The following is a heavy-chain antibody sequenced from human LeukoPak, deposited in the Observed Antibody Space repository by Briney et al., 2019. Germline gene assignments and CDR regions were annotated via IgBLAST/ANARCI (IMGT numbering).Heavy chain of an antibody. CDR1: GGSISSYY. V-gene: IGHV4-59*08. D-gene: IGHD2-15*01. CDR2: IYYSGST. J-gene: IGHJ4*02. Sequence: PSETLSLTCTVSGGSISSYYWNWIRQPPGKGLEWIGYIYYSGSTNYNPSLKSRVTISVDTSKNQFSLRLSSVTATDTAVYYCARMASSGGTHFDYWGQGTLVTVSS. CDR3: ARMASSGGTHFDY.